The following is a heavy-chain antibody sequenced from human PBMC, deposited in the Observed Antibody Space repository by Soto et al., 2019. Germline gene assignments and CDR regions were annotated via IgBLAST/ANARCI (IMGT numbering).Heavy chain of an antibody. Sequence: GGSLRLSCAASGFTFSSYAMHWVRQAPGKGLEWVSYISGSGSNIYYADSVKGRFTISRDNAKNSLYLQMNSLRAEDTAVYYCASGITIFGYVAFDIWGQGTMVTVSS. CDR1: GFTFSSYA. CDR2: ISGSGSNI. CDR3: ASGITIFGYVAFDI. D-gene: IGHD3-3*01. J-gene: IGHJ3*02. V-gene: IGHV3-48*04.